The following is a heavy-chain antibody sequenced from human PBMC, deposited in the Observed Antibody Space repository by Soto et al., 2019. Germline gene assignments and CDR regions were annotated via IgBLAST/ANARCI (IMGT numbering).Heavy chain of an antibody. CDR3: AKDRGSYDGSGYWFDP. Sequence: GGSLRLSCAASGFTFSSYAMSWVRQAPGKGLEWVAAISGSGGSTYYADSVKGRYTISRDNSKNKLYLQMNSLRADGTAVYYCAKDRGSYDGSGYWFDPWGQGTLVTVSS. J-gene: IGHJ5*02. D-gene: IGHD3-22*01. CDR1: GFTFSSYA. CDR2: ISGSGGST. V-gene: IGHV3-23*01.